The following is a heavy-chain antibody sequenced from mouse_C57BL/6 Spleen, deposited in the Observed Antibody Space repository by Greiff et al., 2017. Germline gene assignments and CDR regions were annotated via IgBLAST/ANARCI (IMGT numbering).Heavy chain of an antibody. CDR1: GYSFTGYY. D-gene: IGHD1-1*01. CDR2: INPSTGGT. V-gene: IGHV1-42*01. CDR3: ARDYGSWYFDY. J-gene: IGHJ2*01. Sequence: EVKLQESGPELVKPGASVKISCKASGYSFTGYYMNWVKQSPEKSLEWIGEINPSTGGTTYNQKFKAKATLTVDKSSSTAYMQLKSLTSEDSAVYYCARDYGSWYFDYWGQGTTLTVSS.